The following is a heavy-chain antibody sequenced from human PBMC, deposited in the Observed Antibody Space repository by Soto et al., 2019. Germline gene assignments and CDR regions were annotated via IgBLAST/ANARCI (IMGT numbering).Heavy chain of an antibody. V-gene: IGHV4-59*08. D-gene: IGHD3-10*01. Sequence: SQTLSLSSSGSGGSLSGCYWSWIRQAPGKGLEYIGPMFYSGPPNLRPSLKSRVTLSLDTSKNQLSLKLSSVTAADTAVYYCANLSFGERPGYLDDSSQGTRVTVSS. CDR1: GGSLSGCY. CDR2: MFYSGPP. J-gene: IGHJ4*02. CDR3: ANLSFGERPGYLDD.